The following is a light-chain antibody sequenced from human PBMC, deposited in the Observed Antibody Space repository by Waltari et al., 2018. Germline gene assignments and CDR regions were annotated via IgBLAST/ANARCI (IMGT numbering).Light chain of an antibody. Sequence: QSALTQPASVSGSPGQSLTISCPGTSRDVGSYALVSWYQQHPGKAPKLMSYEVSERPSGVSNRFSGSKSGNTASLTISGLQAEDEADYYCCSFASTPSYVFGTGTKVTVL. CDR2: EVS. V-gene: IGLV2-23*02. CDR3: CSFASTPSYV. J-gene: IGLJ1*01. CDR1: SRDVGSYAL.